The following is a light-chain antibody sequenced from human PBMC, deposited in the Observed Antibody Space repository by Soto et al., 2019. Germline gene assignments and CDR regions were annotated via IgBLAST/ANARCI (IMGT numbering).Light chain of an antibody. CDR3: HQYGSSPPYT. V-gene: IGKV3-20*01. Sequence: EVVLTQSPGTLSLSPGERATLSCRGSQSINNNYLAWYQQRPGQAPRLLNYGSSDRATGIPDRFSGSGSGTDFPLTISRLEPEDFAVYYCHQYGSSPPYTVGQGTKLEI. CDR2: GSS. J-gene: IGKJ2*01. CDR1: QSINNNY.